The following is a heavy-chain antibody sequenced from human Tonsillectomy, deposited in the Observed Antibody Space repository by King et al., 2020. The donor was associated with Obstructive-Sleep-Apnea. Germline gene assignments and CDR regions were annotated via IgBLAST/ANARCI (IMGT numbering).Heavy chain of an antibody. Sequence: VQLVESGGGVVQPGRSLRLSCTASGFTFSNYGMHWVRQAPGKGLEWVAVICHDGSNEYYADSAKGRFTISRDNSKNTLYLQMNRLRAGDTAVYYCAKDLRYLGYYFDHGGRGTRVTVPS. CDR2: ICHDGSNE. V-gene: IGHV3-33*06. CDR3: AKDLRYLGYYFDH. J-gene: IGHJ4*02. D-gene: IGHD3-16*01. CDR1: GFTFSNYG.